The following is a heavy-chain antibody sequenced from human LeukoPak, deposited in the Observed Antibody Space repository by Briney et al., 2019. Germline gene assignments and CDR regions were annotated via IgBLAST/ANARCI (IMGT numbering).Heavy chain of an antibody. Sequence: GGSLRLSCGASGFPFSTYPMSWVRQAPGKGLEWVSGISGGGYSSYHAESVKGRFTISRDNSKNTLHLQMNSLRAEDTAVYYCARATPYDSSGYYYLYYYGMDVWGQGTTVTVSS. V-gene: IGHV3-23*01. CDR1: GFPFSTYP. D-gene: IGHD3-22*01. J-gene: IGHJ6*02. CDR2: ISGGGYSS. CDR3: ARATPYDSSGYYYLYYYGMDV.